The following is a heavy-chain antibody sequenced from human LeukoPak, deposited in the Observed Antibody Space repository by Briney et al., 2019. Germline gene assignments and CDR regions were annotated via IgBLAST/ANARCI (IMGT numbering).Heavy chain of an antibody. V-gene: IGHV4-39*07. CDR1: GGSISSSSYY. CDR2: IYYSGST. CDR3: ARAITMIVVVMHFDY. J-gene: IGHJ4*02. Sequence: SETLSLTCTVSGGSISSSSYYWGWLRQPPGKGLEWIGSIYYSGSTYYNPSLKSRVTISVDTSKNQFSLKLSSVTAADTAVYYCARAITMIVVVMHFDYWGQGTLVTVSS. D-gene: IGHD3-22*01.